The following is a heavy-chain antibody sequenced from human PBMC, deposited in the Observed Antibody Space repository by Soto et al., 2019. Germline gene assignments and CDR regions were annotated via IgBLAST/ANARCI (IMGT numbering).Heavy chain of an antibody. CDR2: IFYSGST. J-gene: IGHJ3*02. CDR3: ARYDSSGGWAFDI. V-gene: IGHV4-61*01. Sequence: QVQLQESGPGLVKPSETLSLTCTVSGGSVSSGNYYWSWIRQPPGKGLEWIGYIFYSGSTYYNPPXXXRXXISVDTSKNQFSLKLSSMTAADTAVYYCARYDSSGGWAFDIWGQGTMVTVSS. D-gene: IGHD3-22*01. CDR1: GGSVSSGNYY.